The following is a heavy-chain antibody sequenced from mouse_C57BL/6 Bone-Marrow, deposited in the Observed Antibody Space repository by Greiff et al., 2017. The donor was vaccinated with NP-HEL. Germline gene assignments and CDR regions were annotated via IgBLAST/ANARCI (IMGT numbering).Heavy chain of an antibody. CDR1: GFTFSSYA. Sequence: EVKLMESGGGLVKPGGSLKLSCAASGFTFSSYAMSWVRQTPEKRLEWVATISDGGSYTYYPDNVKGRFTISRDNAKNNLYLQMSHLKSEDTAMYYCAREGFIDAMDYWGQGTSVTVSS. CDR3: AREGFIDAMDY. CDR2: ISDGGSYT. J-gene: IGHJ4*01. V-gene: IGHV5-4*01. D-gene: IGHD1-1*01.